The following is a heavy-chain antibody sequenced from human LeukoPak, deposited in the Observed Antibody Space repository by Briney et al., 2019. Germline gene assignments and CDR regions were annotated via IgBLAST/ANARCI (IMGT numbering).Heavy chain of an antibody. CDR1: GYSFTAYY. Sequence: GASVKVSCKASGYSFTAYYIFWVRQAPGQGLEWMGWIKASSGAAKSAQKFQDRVTMTRDSSISTVYMEVTRLRSDDTAVYYCARGGAVAGTEYNWFDPWGQGTLVTVSS. CDR2: IKASSGAA. D-gene: IGHD6-19*01. J-gene: IGHJ5*02. V-gene: IGHV1-2*02. CDR3: ARGGAVAGTEYNWFDP.